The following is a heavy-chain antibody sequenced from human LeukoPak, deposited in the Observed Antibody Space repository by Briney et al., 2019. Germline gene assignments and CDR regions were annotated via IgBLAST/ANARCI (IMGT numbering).Heavy chain of an antibody. V-gene: IGHV3-21*01. D-gene: IGHD3-3*01. CDR2: ISSSSSYI. J-gene: IGHJ4*02. Sequence: GGSLRLSCAASGFTFCRYSMNWVRQAPGKGLEWVSSISSSSSYIYYADSVKGRFTISRDNAKNSLYLQMNSLRAEDTAVYYCARLDYGDDFWSGYYINWGQGTLVTVSS. CDR3: ARLDYGDDFWSGYYIN. CDR1: GFTFCRYS.